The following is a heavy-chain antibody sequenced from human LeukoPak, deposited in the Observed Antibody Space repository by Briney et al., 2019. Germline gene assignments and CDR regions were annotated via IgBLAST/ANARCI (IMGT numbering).Heavy chain of an antibody. Sequence: PSGTLSLTCAVSGCYFSSNSHYWVWVPQPPGKGLEWIGSVFSSGSNFYNPFLSSLASIYVDTSKKYFLLRHSSSVAADTAVYHCGRHYIGMVQLWIDHWGQGTRVIVSS. J-gene: IGHJ4*02. CDR1: GCYFSSNSHY. CDR3: GRHYIGMVQLWIDH. CDR2: VFSSGSN. V-gene: IGHV4-39*01. D-gene: IGHD3-16*01.